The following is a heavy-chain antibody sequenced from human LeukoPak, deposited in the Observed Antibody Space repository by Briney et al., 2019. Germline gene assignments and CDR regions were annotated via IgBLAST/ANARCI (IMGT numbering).Heavy chain of an antibody. CDR3: ARAPGVPKRLVSFSDY. CDR2: ISAYNGNT. V-gene: IGHV1-18*01. J-gene: IGHJ4*02. CDR1: GYTFTSYG. Sequence: VASVKVSCKASGYTFTSYGISWVRQAPGQGLEWMGWISAYNGNTNYAQKLQGRVTMTTDTSTSTAYMELRSLRSDDTAVYYCARAPGVPKRLVSFSDYWGQGTLVTVSS. D-gene: IGHD3-16*01.